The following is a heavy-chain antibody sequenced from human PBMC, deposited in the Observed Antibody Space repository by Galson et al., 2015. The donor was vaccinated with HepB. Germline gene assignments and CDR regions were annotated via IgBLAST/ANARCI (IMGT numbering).Heavy chain of an antibody. J-gene: IGHJ6*02. V-gene: IGHV3-73*01. CDR2: ISTRANIYAT. D-gene: IGHD3-10*01. CDR1: GFTVSGSY. Sequence: SLRLSCAASGFTVSGSYMHWVRRASGKGLEWVGRISTRANIYATTYSAAGKGRFTISRDDSKNTAYLQMNSLQIEDTAVHYCTNACLGYNDASGQGTTVPVS. CDR3: TNACLGYNDA.